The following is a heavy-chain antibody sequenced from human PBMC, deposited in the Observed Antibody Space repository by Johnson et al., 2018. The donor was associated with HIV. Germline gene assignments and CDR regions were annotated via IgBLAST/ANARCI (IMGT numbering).Heavy chain of an antibody. J-gene: IGHJ3*02. V-gene: IGHV3-30*04. D-gene: IGHD4-17*01. CDR3: AKDHDYGDAFDI. CDR2: IGYDGSNK. Sequence: QVQLVESGGGVVQPGRSLRLSCGASGFSFNNYAMHWVRQAPGKGLEWVAVIGYDGSNKYYADSVKGRFTISRDNSKNTLFLQMNSLRAEDTAVYYCAKDHDYGDAFDIWGQGTMVTVSS. CDR1: GFSFNNYA.